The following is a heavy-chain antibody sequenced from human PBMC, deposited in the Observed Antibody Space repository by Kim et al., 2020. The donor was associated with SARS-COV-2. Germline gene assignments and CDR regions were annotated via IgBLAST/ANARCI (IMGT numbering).Heavy chain of an antibody. CDR3: ARDEGDFWSGYYPYYFDY. J-gene: IGHJ4*02. V-gene: IGHV3-21*01. Sequence: GGSLRLSCAASGFTFSSYSMNWVRQAPGKGLEWVSSISSSSYIYYADSVKGRFTISRDNAKNSLYLQMNSLRAEDTAVYYCARDEGDFWSGYYPYYFDYWGQGTLVTVSS. D-gene: IGHD3-3*01. CDR1: GFTFSSYS. CDR2: ISSSSYI.